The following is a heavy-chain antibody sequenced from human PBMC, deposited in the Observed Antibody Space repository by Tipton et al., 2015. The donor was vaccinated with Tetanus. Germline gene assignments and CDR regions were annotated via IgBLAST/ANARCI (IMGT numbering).Heavy chain of an antibody. CDR3: AKDRRKRSAVAYYFDY. V-gene: IGHV3-30*18. Sequence: SLRLSCAASGFTFSSYGMHWVRQAPGKGLEWVAVISYDGSNKYYADSVKGRFTISRDNSKNTLYLQMNSLGAEDTAVYYCAKDRRKRSAVAYYFDYWGQGTLVIVSS. CDR2: ISYDGSNK. J-gene: IGHJ4*01. D-gene: IGHD6-19*01. CDR1: GFTFSSYG.